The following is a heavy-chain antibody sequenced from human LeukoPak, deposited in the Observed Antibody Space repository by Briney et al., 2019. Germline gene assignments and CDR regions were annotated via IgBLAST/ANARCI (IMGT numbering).Heavy chain of an antibody. Sequence: GRSLRLSCAASGFSFTSYGMHWVRQAPGKGLEWVAVIWYDGTNKYYADSVQGRFTISRDTSNNMLYLQMNSLRAEDTAVYYCARVSESGNSDYWGQGTLVTVSS. CDR2: IWYDGTNK. CDR1: GFSFTSYG. CDR3: ARVSESGNSDY. J-gene: IGHJ4*02. D-gene: IGHD4-23*01. V-gene: IGHV3-33*01.